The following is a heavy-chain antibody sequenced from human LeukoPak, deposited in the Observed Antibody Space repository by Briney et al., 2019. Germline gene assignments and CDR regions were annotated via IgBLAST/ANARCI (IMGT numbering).Heavy chain of an antibody. J-gene: IGHJ4*02. CDR1: GLTSTDYY. CDR3: ATGPQIREPAY. D-gene: IGHD1-26*01. Sequence: GGSLRLSCVASGLTSTDYYMGWIRQAPGRGLEWLSYISGSGSDINYAESVRGRFAISRDNAKNSLYLQLNSLRPEDTAVYYCATGPQIREPAYWGQGTLVTVSS. CDR2: ISGSGSDI. V-gene: IGHV3-11*04.